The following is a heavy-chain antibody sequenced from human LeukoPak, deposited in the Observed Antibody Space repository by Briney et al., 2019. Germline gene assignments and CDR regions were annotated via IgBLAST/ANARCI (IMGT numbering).Heavy chain of an antibody. J-gene: IGHJ6*03. CDR2: IKQDGSEK. CDR3: ARSGCSSTSYYKKGGYYYYYMDV. D-gene: IGHD2-2*02. Sequence: PGGSLRLSCAASGFTLSSYWMSWVRQAPGKGLEWVANIKQDGSEKYYVDSVKGRFTISRDNAKNSLYLQMNSLRAEDTAVYYCARSGCSSTSYYKKGGYYYYYMDVWGKGTTVTVSS. CDR1: GFTLSSYW. V-gene: IGHV3-7*01.